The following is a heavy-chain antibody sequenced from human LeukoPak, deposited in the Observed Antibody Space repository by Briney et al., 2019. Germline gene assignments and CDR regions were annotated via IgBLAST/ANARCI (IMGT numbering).Heavy chain of an antibody. D-gene: IGHD2-2*01. Sequence: SETLSLTCTVSGGSISSGSYYWSWIRQPAGKGLEWIGRIYTSGSTNYNPSLKSRVTISVDTSKNQFSLKLSSVTAAVTAVYYCARGGERYCSSTSCSLDYWGQGTLVTVSS. V-gene: IGHV4-61*02. CDR2: IYTSGST. CDR3: ARGGERYCSSTSCSLDY. CDR1: GGSISSGSYY. J-gene: IGHJ4*02.